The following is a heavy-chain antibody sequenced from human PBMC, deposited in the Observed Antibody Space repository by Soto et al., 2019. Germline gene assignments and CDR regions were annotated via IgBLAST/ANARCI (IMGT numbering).Heavy chain of an antibody. CDR2: ISSRSTNI. V-gene: IGHV3-21*01. CDR3: AREYDFWTGTNTRSGVDV. J-gene: IGHJ6*02. D-gene: IGHD3-3*01. Sequence: LRLSCIVSGFTFGSYSMNWVRQAPGKGLEWVSSISSRSTNISSADSVKGRFSISRDNAKNSLYLEMNSLRDEDTAVYYCAREYDFWTGTNTRSGVDVWGQGTRVTVAS. CDR1: GFTFGSYS.